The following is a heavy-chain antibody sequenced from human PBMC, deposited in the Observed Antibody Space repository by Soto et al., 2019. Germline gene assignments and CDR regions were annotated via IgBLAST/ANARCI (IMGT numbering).Heavy chain of an antibody. V-gene: IGHV1-46*01. CDR3: ARGDCSGGSCLDY. D-gene: IGHD2-15*01. J-gene: IGHJ4*02. CDR1: GYTFTSYY. CDR2: INPSGGNT. Sequence: GASVKVSCKASGYTFTSYYMHWVRQAPGQGLEWMGIINPSGGNTNYAQKLQGRVTMTTDTSTSTAYMELRSLRSDDTAVYYCARGDCSGGSCLDYWGQGTLVTSPQ.